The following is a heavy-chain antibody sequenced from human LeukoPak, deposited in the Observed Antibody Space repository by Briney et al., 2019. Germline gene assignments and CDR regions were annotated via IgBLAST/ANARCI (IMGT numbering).Heavy chain of an antibody. CDR3: ARLYYDIWSSYYTDNMLDP. J-gene: IGHJ5*02. D-gene: IGHD3-3*01. CDR1: GYSIGSGYY. V-gene: IGHV4-38-2*01. Sequence: PSETLSLTCGVSGYSIGSGYYWGWIRQPPGKGLEWIGAIHHSGSTYYNPSLKSRVILSVDTPKNQFSLKLTSVTAADTAVYYCARLYYDIWSSYYTDNMLDPWGQGTLVTVSS. CDR2: IHHSGST.